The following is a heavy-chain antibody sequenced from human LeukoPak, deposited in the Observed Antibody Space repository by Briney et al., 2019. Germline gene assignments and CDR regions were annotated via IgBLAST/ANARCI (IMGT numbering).Heavy chain of an antibody. V-gene: IGHV4-34*01. CDR3: ARGSGDIVVVPDAIQNWFDP. J-gene: IGHJ5*02. Sequence: SETLSLTCAVYGGSFSGYYWSWIRQPPGKVLEWIGEINHSGSTNYNPSLRSRVTISVDTSKNQFSLKLSSVTAADTAVYYCARGSGDIVVVPDAIQNWFDPWGQGTLVTVSS. CDR1: GGSFSGYY. CDR2: INHSGST. D-gene: IGHD2-2*01.